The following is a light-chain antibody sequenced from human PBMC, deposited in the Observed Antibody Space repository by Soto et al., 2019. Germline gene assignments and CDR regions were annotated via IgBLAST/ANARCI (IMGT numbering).Light chain of an antibody. J-gene: IGKJ2*01. CDR3: HVRFT. Sequence: EMVLTQSPATLSVSPGERVTLPCRASQSASREMAWYQQRPGQAPRLLIYGASTRAMGVPARFSGSGSGTEFPLTISSVQLEDSAVYYGHVRFTFGHGTKLEVK. CDR1: QSASRE. CDR2: GAS. V-gene: IGKV3-15*01.